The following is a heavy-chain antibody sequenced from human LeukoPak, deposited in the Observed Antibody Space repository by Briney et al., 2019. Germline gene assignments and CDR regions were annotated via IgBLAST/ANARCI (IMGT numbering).Heavy chain of an antibody. D-gene: IGHD5-12*01. CDR3: ARDEWLRRNWFDP. V-gene: IGHV4-34*01. Sequence: SETLSLTCAVYGGSFSGYYWSWIRQPPGKGLEWIGEINHSGSTNYNPSLKSRVTISVDTSKNQFSLKLSSVTAADTAVYYCARDEWLRRNWFDPWGQGTLDTVSS. J-gene: IGHJ5*02. CDR2: INHSGST. CDR1: GGSFSGYY.